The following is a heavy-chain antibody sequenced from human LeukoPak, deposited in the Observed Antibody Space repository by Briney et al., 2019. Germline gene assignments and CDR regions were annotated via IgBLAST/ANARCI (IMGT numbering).Heavy chain of an antibody. V-gene: IGHV3-23*01. D-gene: IGHD2-15*01. CDR3: ATLKRFCSGGSCYSDRQYYFDY. CDR2: ISGGGVST. Sequence: GGSLRLSCAASGFTLSSYAMSGVRQAPGKGLEWVSTISGGGVSTYYADSVKGRFTISRDNPKNTLYLHMNSLRADDTAVYYCATLKRFCSGGSCYSDRQYYFDYWGQGTLVTVSS. CDR1: GFTLSSYA. J-gene: IGHJ4*02.